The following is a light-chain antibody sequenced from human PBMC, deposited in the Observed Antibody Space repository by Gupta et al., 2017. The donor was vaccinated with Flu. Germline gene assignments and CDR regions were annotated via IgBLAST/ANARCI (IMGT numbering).Light chain of an antibody. Sequence: QSALTQPPSVSGTPGQWVTFSCSGSSSNIGSYTVDWYQQLPGTAPKLIIYDFNERPSGVPDRFSGSRSGTSASLAISXLXSEDEAXYYCAVWDDSMSGHYVLGSGNKVPV. CDR1: SSNIGSYT. J-gene: IGLJ1*01. V-gene: IGLV1-44*01. CDR2: DFN. CDR3: AVWDDSMSGHYV.